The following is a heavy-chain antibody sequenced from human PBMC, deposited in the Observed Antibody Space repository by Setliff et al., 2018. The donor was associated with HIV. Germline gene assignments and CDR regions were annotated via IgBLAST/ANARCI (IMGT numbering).Heavy chain of an antibody. CDR2: IKSKTDGGTT. V-gene: IGHV3-15*01. Sequence: GGSLRLSCATSGFTFNDAWMNWVRQAPGKGLEWVGGIKSKTDGGTTDYAAPVNGRFTISRDDSKNTFYLQMDSLKIEDTAVYYCIALYLGYWGQGALVTVSS. D-gene: IGHD2-15*01. CDR1: GFTFNDAW. J-gene: IGHJ4*02. CDR3: IALYLGY.